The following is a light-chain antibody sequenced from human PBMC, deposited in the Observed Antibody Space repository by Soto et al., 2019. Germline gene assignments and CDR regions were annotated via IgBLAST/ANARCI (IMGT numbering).Light chain of an antibody. V-gene: IGLV1-40*01. J-gene: IGLJ1*01. CDR2: GNS. CDR1: SSNIGAGYD. Sequence: QSVPTQPPSVSGAPGQRVTISCTGSSSNIGAGYDVHWYQQLPGTAPKLLIYGNSNRPSGVPDRFSGSKSGTSASLAITGLQAEDEADYYCQSYDSSLSALVFGTGTKVTVL. CDR3: QSYDSSLSALV.